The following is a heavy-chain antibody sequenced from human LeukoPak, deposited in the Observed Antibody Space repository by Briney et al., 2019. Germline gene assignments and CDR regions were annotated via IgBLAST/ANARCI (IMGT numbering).Heavy chain of an antibody. CDR3: AKDGALSAAAYYFDY. D-gene: IGHD4/OR15-4a*01. Sequence: SVKVSCKASGGTFSSYAISWVRQAPGQGLEWMGRIIPILGIANYAQKFQGRVTITADKSTSTAYMELSSLRSEDTAVYYCAKDGALSAAAYYFDYWGQGTLVTVSS. CDR1: GGTFSSYA. J-gene: IGHJ4*02. V-gene: IGHV1-69*04. CDR2: IIPILGIA.